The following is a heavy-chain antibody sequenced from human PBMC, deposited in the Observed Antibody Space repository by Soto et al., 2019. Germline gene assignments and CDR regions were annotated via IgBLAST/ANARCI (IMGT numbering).Heavy chain of an antibody. D-gene: IGHD3-3*01. CDR3: ARGGGVGVAGSAAFDM. CDR2: INPATGAA. V-gene: IGHV1-2*02. J-gene: IGHJ3*02. Sequence: QLHLVQSGAVVKKPGASVTVSCSASGYPVTAYYMHWVRQAPGRGLEWMGGINPATGAAKYTQTFQGRVTMPRDTSTSTVFMELSGLTSEDTAVFYFARGGGVGVAGSAAFDMWGQGTLVTVSS. CDR1: GYPVTAYY.